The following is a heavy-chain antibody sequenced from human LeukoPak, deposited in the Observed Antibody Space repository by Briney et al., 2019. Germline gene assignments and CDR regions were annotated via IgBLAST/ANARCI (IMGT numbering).Heavy chain of an antibody. V-gene: IGHV3-7*01. Sequence: GGSLRLSCTASGFTFSSYWMNWVRQAPGKGLEWVANIKQDGGEKYYVDSVKGRFTISRDNTKNSLYLQMNNLRTDDTAVYYCATSRTFDYWGQGTLVTVSS. D-gene: IGHD2-2*01. CDR1: GFTFSSYW. J-gene: IGHJ4*02. CDR2: IKQDGGEK. CDR3: ATSRTFDY.